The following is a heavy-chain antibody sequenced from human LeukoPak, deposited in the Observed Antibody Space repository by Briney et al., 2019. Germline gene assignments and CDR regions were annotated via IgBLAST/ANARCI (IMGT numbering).Heavy chain of an antibody. J-gene: IGHJ4*02. CDR3: ARAEYYYDSSGYYFDY. V-gene: IGHV1-69*05. CDR2: IIPIFGTA. D-gene: IGHD3-22*01. Sequence: GASVKVSCKASGGTFSSYAISWVRQAPGQGLEWMGRIIPIFGTANYAQKFQGRVTITTDESTSTAYMELSSLRSEDTAVYYCARAEYYYDSSGYYFDYWAREPWSPSPQ. CDR1: GGTFSSYA.